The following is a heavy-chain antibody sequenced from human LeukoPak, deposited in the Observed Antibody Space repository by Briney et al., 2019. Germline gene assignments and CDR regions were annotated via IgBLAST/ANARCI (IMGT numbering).Heavy chain of an antibody. CDR3: ARLVLSRTWFDDF. J-gene: IGHJ4*02. V-gene: IGHV3-7*01. D-gene: IGHD6-13*01. CDR2: IKGDGSAK. CDR1: GFTFSSYW. Sequence: GGSLRLPCAASGFTFSSYWMSWVRQAPGKGLEWVANIKGDGSAKYYVDSVKGRFTITRDNAKSSLFLQMNSLRAEDTAVYYCARLVLSRTWFDDFWGQGTLVTVSS.